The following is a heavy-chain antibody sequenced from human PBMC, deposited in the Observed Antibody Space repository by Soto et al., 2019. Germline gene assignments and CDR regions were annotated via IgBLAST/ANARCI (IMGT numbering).Heavy chain of an antibody. CDR1: GYIFTSSYG. V-gene: IGHV1-18*01. CDR2: ISGYNGNT. D-gene: IGHD3-16*01. Sequence: QVQLVQSGAEVKKPGASVKVSCNASGYIFTSSYGINWVRQAPGQGLEWMGWISGYNGNTKDAQKFQGRVTMTTDTSTSTGDTELSSLRSDDTAAYYWARDSYFGHDAYGYWGQGTLVTVSS. J-gene: IGHJ1*01. CDR3: ARDSYFGHDAYGY.